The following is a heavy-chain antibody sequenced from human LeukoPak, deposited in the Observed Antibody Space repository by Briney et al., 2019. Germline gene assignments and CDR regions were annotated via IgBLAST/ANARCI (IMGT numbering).Heavy chain of an antibody. CDR1: GGSFSGYY. CDR2: INHSGST. V-gene: IGHV4-34*01. D-gene: IGHD6-19*01. Sequence: SETLSLTCAVYGGSFSGYYWSWIRQPPGKGLEWIGEINHSGSTNYNPSLKSRVTISVDTSKNQFSLKLSSVTAADTAVYYCAREGYSSGWYARRDRGVSWFDPWGQGTLVTVSS. J-gene: IGHJ5*02. CDR3: AREGYSSGWYARRDRGVSWFDP.